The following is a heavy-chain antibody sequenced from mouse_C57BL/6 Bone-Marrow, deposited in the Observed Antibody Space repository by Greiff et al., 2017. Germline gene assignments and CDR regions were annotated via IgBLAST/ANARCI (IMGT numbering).Heavy chain of an antibody. Sequence: QVQLKESGAELVKPGASVKMSCKASGYTFTTYPIEWMKQNHGKSLEWIGNFHPYNDDTKYNEKFKGKATLTVEKSSSTVYLELSRLTSDDSAVYYCAIRGDYYGSPYFDYWGQGTTLTVSS. CDR2: FHPYNDDT. V-gene: IGHV1-47*01. CDR3: AIRGDYYGSPYFDY. J-gene: IGHJ2*01. CDR1: GYTFTTYP. D-gene: IGHD1-1*01.